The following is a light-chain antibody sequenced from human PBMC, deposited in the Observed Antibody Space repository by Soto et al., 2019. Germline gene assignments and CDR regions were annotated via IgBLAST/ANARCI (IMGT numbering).Light chain of an antibody. CDR2: AAS. J-gene: IGKJ2*01. CDR1: QSISSY. Sequence: DIPMTQSPSSLSASVGDRVTITCRASQSISSYLNWYQQKPGKAPKLLIYAASSLQSGVPSRFSGSGSGTDFTLPISSLQPEDFATYYCQQSYSTPYTFGQGTQLEIK. CDR3: QQSYSTPYT. V-gene: IGKV1-39*01.